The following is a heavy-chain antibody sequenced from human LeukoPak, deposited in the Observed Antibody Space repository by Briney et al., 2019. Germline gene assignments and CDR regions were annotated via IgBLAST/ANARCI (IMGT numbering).Heavy chain of an antibody. CDR1: GGSISSYY. Sequence: PSETLSLTCTVSGGSISSYYWSWIRQPPGKGREWIGYIYYSGSTNYNPSLRSRVTISVDTSKNQFSLKLSSVTAADTAVYYCARAGIQRAFDIWGQGTMVTVSS. V-gene: IGHV4-59*01. D-gene: IGHD5-18*01. CDR2: IYYSGST. J-gene: IGHJ3*02. CDR3: ARAGIQRAFDI.